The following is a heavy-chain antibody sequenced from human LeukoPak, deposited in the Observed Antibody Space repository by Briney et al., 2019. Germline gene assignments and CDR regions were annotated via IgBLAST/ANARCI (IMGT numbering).Heavy chain of an antibody. J-gene: IGHJ4*02. Sequence: ASVKVSCKASGYTFTSYGISWVRQAPGQGLEWMGWISAYNGNTNYAQKLQDRVTMTTDTSTSTAYMELRSLRSDDTAVYYCARDKRMTTVTTGDYWGQGTLVTVSS. CDR1: GYTFTSYG. CDR3: ARDKRMTTVTTGDY. CDR2: ISAYNGNT. V-gene: IGHV1-18*01. D-gene: IGHD4-17*01.